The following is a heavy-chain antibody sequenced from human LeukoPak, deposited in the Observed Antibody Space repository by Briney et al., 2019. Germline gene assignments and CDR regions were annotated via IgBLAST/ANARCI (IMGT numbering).Heavy chain of an antibody. Sequence: GGSLRLSCAASGFTFSDHYMDWVRQAPGKGLEWVGRTRNKANSYSTEYAASVKGRFTISRDDSKNSLYLQMNSLKTEDTAVYYCARAFCSSTSCYRSQFYGMDVWGQGTTVTVSS. CDR1: GFTFSDHY. D-gene: IGHD2-2*01. V-gene: IGHV3-72*01. CDR2: TRNKANSYST. J-gene: IGHJ6*02. CDR3: ARAFCSSTSCYRSQFYGMDV.